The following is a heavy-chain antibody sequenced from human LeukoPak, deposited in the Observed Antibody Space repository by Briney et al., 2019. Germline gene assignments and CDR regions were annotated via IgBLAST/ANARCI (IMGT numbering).Heavy chain of an antibody. CDR1: GGSISNYY. V-gene: IGHV4-59*01. CDR2: IYYSGTT. Sequence: SETLSLTCTVSGGSISNYYWTWIRQPPGKGLEWIGYIYYSGTTNYSPFLKSRVTISINTSKNQFSLKLTSVTAADTAVYYCARDHGMLAAFYFDLWGQGARVTVSS. D-gene: IGHD6-13*01. J-gene: IGHJ4*02. CDR3: ARDHGMLAAFYFDL.